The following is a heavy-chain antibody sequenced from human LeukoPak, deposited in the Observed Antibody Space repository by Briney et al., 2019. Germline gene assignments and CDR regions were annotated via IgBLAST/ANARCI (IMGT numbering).Heavy chain of an antibody. CDR1: GFTFSDYY. CDR3: ARVATFPRGYYYDSSGYLGYFDY. D-gene: IGHD3-22*01. J-gene: IGHJ4*02. V-gene: IGHV3-11*06. Sequence: PGGSLRLSCAASGFTFSDYYMSWIRQAPGKGLEWVSYISSSSSYTNYADSVKGRFTISRDNAKNSLYLQVNSLRAEDTAVYYCARVATFPRGYYYDSSGYLGYFDYWGQGILVTVFS. CDR2: ISSSSSYT.